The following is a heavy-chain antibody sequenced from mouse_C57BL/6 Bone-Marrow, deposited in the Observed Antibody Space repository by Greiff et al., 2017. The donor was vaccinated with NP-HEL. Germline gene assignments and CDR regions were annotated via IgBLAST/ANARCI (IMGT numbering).Heavy chain of an antibody. CDR1: GYPFTSYW. CDR3: TREGELGRFAY. CDR2: IYPGNSDT. D-gene: IGHD4-1*01. J-gene: IGHJ3*01. Sequence: EVQLQQSGTVLARPGASVKMSCKTSGYPFTSYWLHWVTQRPGQGLEWIGAIYPGNSDTSYNQKFKGKAKLTAVTSASTAYLELSSLTNEDSAVYYCTREGELGRFAYWGQGTLVTVSA. V-gene: IGHV1-5*01.